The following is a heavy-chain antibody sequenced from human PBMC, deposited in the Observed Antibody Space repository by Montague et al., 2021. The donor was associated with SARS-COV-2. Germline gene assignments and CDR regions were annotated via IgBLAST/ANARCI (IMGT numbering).Heavy chain of an antibody. V-gene: IGHV4-34*01. J-gene: IGHJ5*02. D-gene: IGHD2-15*01. Sequence: SETLSLTCALYGGSFSFYYWRWIRQPPGKGLEWIGCINQTGRTTXXPSXXXRLTMSVDTSRKQYSLNLSSVTAADTAVYYCAMGLLCNGVNCYDGGLGSWGQGTLVTVSS. CDR2: INQTGRT. CDR1: GGSFSFYY. CDR3: AMGLLCNGVNCYDGGLGS.